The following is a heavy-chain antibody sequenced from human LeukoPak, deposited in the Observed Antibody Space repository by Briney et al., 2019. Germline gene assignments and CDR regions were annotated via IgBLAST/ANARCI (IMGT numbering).Heavy chain of an antibody. V-gene: IGHV1-69*04. CDR3: ARDKGDYYYYYYMDV. CDR1: GGTFSSYT. J-gene: IGHJ6*03. Sequence: SVKVSCKASGGTFSSYTISWVRQAPGQGLEWMGRIIPILGIANYAQKFQGRVTITADKSTSTAYMELSRLRSDDTAVYYCARDKGDYYYYYYMDVWGKGPRSPSP. CDR2: IIPILGIA.